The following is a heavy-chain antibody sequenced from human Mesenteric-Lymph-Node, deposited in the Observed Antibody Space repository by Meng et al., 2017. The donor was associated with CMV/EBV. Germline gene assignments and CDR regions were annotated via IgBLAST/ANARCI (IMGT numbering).Heavy chain of an antibody. J-gene: IGHJ4*02. Sequence: GGSLRLSCAASGFRFSTYWMSWVRHAPGKGLEWVANIKQDGSEIHYVDSVKGRFTISRDNAKNTLYLQMNSLRAEDTAVYYCARVLVPAAPFDYWGQGTLVTVSS. V-gene: IGHV3-7*01. CDR1: GFRFSTYW. CDR3: ARVLVPAAPFDY. CDR2: IKQDGSEI. D-gene: IGHD2-2*01.